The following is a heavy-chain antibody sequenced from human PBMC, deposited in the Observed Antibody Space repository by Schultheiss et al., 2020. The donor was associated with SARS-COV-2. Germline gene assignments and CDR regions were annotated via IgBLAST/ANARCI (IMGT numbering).Heavy chain of an antibody. D-gene: IGHD6-19*01. J-gene: IGHJ4*02. Sequence: SQTLSLTCTVSGGSISSYYWSWIRQPPGKGLEWIGYIYYSGSTNYNPSLKSRVTMSVDTSKNQFSLQLNSVTPEDTAVYYCARLRRWLVPDYWGQGTLVTVSS. V-gene: IGHV4-59*12. CDR1: GGSISSYY. CDR3: ARLRRWLVPDY. CDR2: IYYSGST.